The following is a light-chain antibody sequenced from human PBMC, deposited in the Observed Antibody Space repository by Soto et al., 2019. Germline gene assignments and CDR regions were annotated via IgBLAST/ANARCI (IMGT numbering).Light chain of an antibody. CDR2: GAS. CDR3: QQYGRSPT. CDR1: QSVSSSY. J-gene: IGKJ5*01. V-gene: IGKV3-20*01. Sequence: EIVLTYPPRTLSTTAGDRATRSFRASQSVSSSYLAWYQQKPGQAPRLLIYGASGRATGIPDRFSGSGSGTDFTLPSSRLEPEDFAVYYWQQYGRSPTFAQGTRLEIK.